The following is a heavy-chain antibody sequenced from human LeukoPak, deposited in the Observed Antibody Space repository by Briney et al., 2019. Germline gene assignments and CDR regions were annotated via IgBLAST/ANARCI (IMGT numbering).Heavy chain of an antibody. V-gene: IGHV3-7*05. J-gene: IGHJ4*02. CDR2: IKQDGGAM. Sequence: GGSLRLSCAVSGFTFSSYWMNWVRQAPGKGLEWVANIKQDGGAMYYVDSVKGRFTVSRDNAKNSLYLQMNSLRSDDTAVYFCARDQNDLLLGLDYWGQGTLVSVSS. D-gene: IGHD3-10*01. CDR1: GFTFSSYW. CDR3: ARDQNDLLLGLDY.